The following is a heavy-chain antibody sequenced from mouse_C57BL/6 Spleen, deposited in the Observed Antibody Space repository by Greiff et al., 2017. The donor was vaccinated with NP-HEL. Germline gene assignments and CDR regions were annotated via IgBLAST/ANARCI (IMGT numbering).Heavy chain of an antibody. CDR2: INPSNGGT. V-gene: IGHV1-53*01. CDR3: ARGDYYGSSLSWFAY. Sequence: QVQLQQPGTELVKPGASVKLSCKASGYTFTSYLMHWVKQRPGQGLEWIGNINPSNGGTNYNEKFKSKATLTVDKSSSTAYMQLSSLTSEDSAVYYCARGDYYGSSLSWFAYWGQGTLVTVSA. J-gene: IGHJ3*01. D-gene: IGHD1-1*01. CDR1: GYTFTSYL.